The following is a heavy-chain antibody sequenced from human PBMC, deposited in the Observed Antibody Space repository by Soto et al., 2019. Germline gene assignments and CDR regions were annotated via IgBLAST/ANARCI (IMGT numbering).Heavy chain of an antibody. V-gene: IGHV1-18*01. CDR2: ISAYNGNT. D-gene: IGHD3-3*01. CDR3: ARGYDFWSGYYHDAFDI. Sequence: GASVKVSCKASGYTFTSYGISWVRQAPGQGLEWMGWISAYNGNTNYAQKLQGRVTMTTDTSTSTAYMELRSLRSDDTAVYYCARGYDFWSGYYHDAFDIWGQGTMVTVSS. CDR1: GYTFTSYG. J-gene: IGHJ3*02.